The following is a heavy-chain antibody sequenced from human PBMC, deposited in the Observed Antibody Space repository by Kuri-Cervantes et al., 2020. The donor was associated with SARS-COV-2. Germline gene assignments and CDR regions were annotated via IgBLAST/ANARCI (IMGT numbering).Heavy chain of an antibody. CDR2: IYYAQST. V-gene: IGHV4-39*07. J-gene: IGHJ6*02. D-gene: IGHD1-14*01. Sequence: GSLRLSCTVSGGSVSSSSFYWGWIRQPPGKGLEWIGNIYYAQSTYYSPSLKSRVTISVDTSKNQFSLKLSSVTAADTAVYYCAREEPENLYYYYGMDVWGQGTTVTVSS. CDR1: GGSVSSSSFY. CDR3: AREEPENLYYYYGMDV.